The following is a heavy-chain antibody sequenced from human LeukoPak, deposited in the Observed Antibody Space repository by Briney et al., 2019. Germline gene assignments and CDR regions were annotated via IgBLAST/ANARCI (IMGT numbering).Heavy chain of an antibody. CDR1: RFIFSASS. CDR3: ARDGDGHFDY. Sequence: GGSLRLSCAASRFIFSASSMNWVRQAPGKGLEWVSYISFSSNTMYYADSVKGRFTISRDNAKNSLFLQMDSLRDEDTAVYYCARDGDGHFDYWGQGTLVTVSS. D-gene: IGHD2-21*01. V-gene: IGHV3-48*02. J-gene: IGHJ4*02. CDR2: ISFSSNTM.